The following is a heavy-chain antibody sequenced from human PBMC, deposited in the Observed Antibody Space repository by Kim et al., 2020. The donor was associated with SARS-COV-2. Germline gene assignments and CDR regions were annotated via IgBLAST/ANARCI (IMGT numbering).Heavy chain of an antibody. CDR2: INHSGST. Sequence: SETLSLTCAVNGGSFSSYYWTWIRQPPGKGLEWIGEINHSGSTTYNPSLKSRVSISVDTSKNQISLRLSSVTAADTAVYYCARNTPGLLYDYWGQGTLVTVSS. D-gene: IGHD1-26*01. V-gene: IGHV4-34*01. CDR3: ARNTPGLLYDY. J-gene: IGHJ4*02. CDR1: GGSFSSYY.